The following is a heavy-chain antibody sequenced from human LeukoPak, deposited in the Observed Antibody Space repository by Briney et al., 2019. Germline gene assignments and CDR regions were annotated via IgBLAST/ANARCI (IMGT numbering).Heavy chain of an antibody. CDR2: ISYDGSNK. V-gene: IGHV3-30-3*01. CDR1: GFTFSSYA. CDR3: VNWNLI. Sequence: GGSLRLSCAASGFTFSSYAMHWVRQAPGKGLEWVAVISYDGSNKYYADSVKGRFTISRDNSKNTLYLQMNSLRAEDTAVYYCVNWNLIWGQGTMVTVSS. J-gene: IGHJ3*02. D-gene: IGHD1-7*01.